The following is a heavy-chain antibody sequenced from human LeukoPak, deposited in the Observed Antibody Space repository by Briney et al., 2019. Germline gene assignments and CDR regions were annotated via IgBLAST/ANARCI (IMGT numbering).Heavy chain of an antibody. V-gene: IGHV4-61*02. CDR1: GDSISSGDYY. CDR2: IYTSGST. J-gene: IGHJ4*02. Sequence: SETLSLTCTVSGDSISSGDYYWSWIRQPAGKGLEWIGRIYTSGSTNYTPSLKSRVTISVDSSKNQFSLKLSSVTAADTAVYYCARGPYYYDSSACFDYWGQGTLVTVSS. CDR3: ARGPYYYDSSACFDY. D-gene: IGHD3-22*01.